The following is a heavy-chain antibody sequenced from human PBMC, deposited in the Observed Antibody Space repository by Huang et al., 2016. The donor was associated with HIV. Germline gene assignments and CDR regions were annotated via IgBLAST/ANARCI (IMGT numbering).Heavy chain of an antibody. J-gene: IGHJ6*03. Sequence: QVQLVESGGGVVQPGRSLRLSCAASRFTFSNYAMHWVRQGPGKGLEWGACISYDGSNKDYADSVKGRFTISRDKSKNTLYLQMNSLRAEDTAVYYCARDLWLRDLYYYYYMDVWGKGTTVTVSS. D-gene: IGHD5-12*01. V-gene: IGHV3-30-3*01. CDR2: ISYDGSNK. CDR3: ARDLWLRDLYYYYYMDV. CDR1: RFTFSNYA.